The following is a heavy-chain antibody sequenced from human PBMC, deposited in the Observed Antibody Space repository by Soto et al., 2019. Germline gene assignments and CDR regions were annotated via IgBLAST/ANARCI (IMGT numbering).Heavy chain of an antibody. CDR2: INHSGST. CDR1: GGSFSGYY. Sequence: QVQLQQWGAGLLKPSETLSLTCAVYGGSFSGYYWSWIRQPPGKGLEWIGEINHSGSTNYNPSLKSRVTIAVDTSKNQFSLKLSSLTAADTAVYYCARGRAPSMGFWSGYRAPYYYYGMDVCGQGTTVTVSS. V-gene: IGHV4-34*01. D-gene: IGHD3-3*01. CDR3: ARGRAPSMGFWSGYRAPYYYYGMDV. J-gene: IGHJ6*02.